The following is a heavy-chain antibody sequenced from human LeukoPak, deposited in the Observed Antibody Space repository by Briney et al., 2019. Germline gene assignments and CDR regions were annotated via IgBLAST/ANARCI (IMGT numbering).Heavy chain of an antibody. V-gene: IGHV3-66*01. D-gene: IGHD2/OR15-2a*01. Sequence: PGGSLRLSCAASGFTVSSNYMSCVRQAPGKGLEWVSLIYSGGSTYYTDSVTGRFTISRDNSKNTLYLQVNSLSAEDTAVYYCASGKGNSRIVDYWGQGTLVTVSS. CDR1: GFTVSSNY. CDR3: ASGKGNSRIVDY. J-gene: IGHJ4*02. CDR2: IYSGGST.